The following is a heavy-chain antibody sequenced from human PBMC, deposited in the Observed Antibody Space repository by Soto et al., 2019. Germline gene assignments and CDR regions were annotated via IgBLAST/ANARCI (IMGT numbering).Heavy chain of an antibody. CDR2: IYYSGST. CDR1: GGSISSSSYY. D-gene: IGHD3-9*01. V-gene: IGHV4-39*01. J-gene: IGHJ4*02. CDR3: ARLVPPTAIRYGVSYYDILTGYRNIYFDY. Sequence: ASESLSLTCTVSGGSISSSSYYWGWIRQPPGKGLEWIGSIYYSGSTYYNPSLKSRVTISVDTSKNQFSLKLSSVTAADTAVYYCARLVPPTAIRYGVSYYDILTGYRNIYFDYWGQGTLVNVSS.